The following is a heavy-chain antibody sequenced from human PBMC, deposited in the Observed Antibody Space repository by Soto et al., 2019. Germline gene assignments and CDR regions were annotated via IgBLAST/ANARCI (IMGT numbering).Heavy chain of an antibody. Sequence: SVKVSCKASVGTYSSYAISWVRQAPGQGLEWMGGIIPIFGTANYAQKFQGRVTITADESTSTAYMELSSLRSEDTAVYYCARTVDIVVVPAYYYYYGMDVWGQGTTVTVSS. D-gene: IGHD2-2*03. CDR2: IIPIFGTA. CDR3: ARTVDIVVVPAYYYYYGMDV. V-gene: IGHV1-69*01. CDR1: VGTYSSYA. J-gene: IGHJ6*02.